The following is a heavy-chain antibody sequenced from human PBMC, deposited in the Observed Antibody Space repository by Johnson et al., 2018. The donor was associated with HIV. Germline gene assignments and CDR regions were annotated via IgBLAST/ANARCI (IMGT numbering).Heavy chain of an antibody. J-gene: IGHJ3*02. D-gene: IGHD1-1*01. CDR2: IYTGGST. Sequence: SGGGLIQPGGSLRLSCAASGFTVSTNYMTWVRQAPGKGLEWVSLIYTGGSTYYADSVKGRFTISRDNSKNTLYLQMNSLRAEDTAVYYCARDMASGAFDIWGQGTMVTVSS. V-gene: IGHV3-53*01. CDR1: GFTVSTNY. CDR3: ARDMASGAFDI.